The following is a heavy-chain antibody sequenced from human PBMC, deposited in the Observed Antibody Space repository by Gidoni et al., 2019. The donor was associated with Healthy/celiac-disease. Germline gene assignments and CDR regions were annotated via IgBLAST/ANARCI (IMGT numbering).Heavy chain of an antibody. CDR2: IYWDDDK. CDR3: ARSGYSYGYRPWYFDL. V-gene: IGHV2-5*02. D-gene: IGHD5-18*01. J-gene: IGHJ2*01. Sequence: QITLTESGPTLVKPTQTLTLTCTFSGFSLSTSGVGVGWIRQPPGKALEWLALIYWDDDKRYSPSLKSRLTSTKDTSKNQVVLTMTNMDPVDTATYYCARSGYSYGYRPWYFDLWGRGTLVTVSS. CDR1: GFSLSTSGVG.